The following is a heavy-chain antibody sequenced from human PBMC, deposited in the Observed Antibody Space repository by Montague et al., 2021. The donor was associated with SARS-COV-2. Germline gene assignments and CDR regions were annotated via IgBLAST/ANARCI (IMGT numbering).Heavy chain of an antibody. Sequence: SETLSLTCAVDGHSFSGQYWNWMRQHTAKGQARLGHVYRRGRTKKNPSLKSRVTMSVDTSKNQFSLKLSSVTAADPAMYYCAGGARQVYGFRLGSFDYWGQGTLVAVSS. CDR3: AGGARQVYGFRLGSFDY. J-gene: IGHJ4*02. D-gene: IGHD3-10*01. V-gene: IGHV4-34*01. CDR1: GHSFSGQY. CDR2: VYRRGRT.